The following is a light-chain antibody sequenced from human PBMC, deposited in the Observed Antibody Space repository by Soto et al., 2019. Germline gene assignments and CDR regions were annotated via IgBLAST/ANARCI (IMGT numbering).Light chain of an antibody. CDR2: EVS. V-gene: IGLV2-8*02. CDR1: SSDVGAYNY. J-gene: IGLJ3*02. Sequence: QSALTQPPSASRSPGQSVTISCTGTSSDVGAYNYVSWYQLYPGKAPKLMIYEVSKRPSGVPDRFSGSKSGNTASLTVSGLQAEDEADYYCTSYVGSDIWVFGGGTKVTVL. CDR3: TSYVGSDIWV.